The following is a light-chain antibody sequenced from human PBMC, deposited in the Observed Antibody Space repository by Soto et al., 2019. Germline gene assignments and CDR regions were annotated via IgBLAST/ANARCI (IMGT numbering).Light chain of an antibody. CDR1: QSISSY. Sequence: EIVLTHSPATLSLSPGERATLSCRASQSISSYLAWYQQKPGQAPRLLIYDASNRATGIPARFSGSGSGTDFTLTISSLEPEDFALYYCQQRINWPLTFGGGTKVDIK. CDR2: DAS. V-gene: IGKV3-11*01. J-gene: IGKJ4*01. CDR3: QQRINWPLT.